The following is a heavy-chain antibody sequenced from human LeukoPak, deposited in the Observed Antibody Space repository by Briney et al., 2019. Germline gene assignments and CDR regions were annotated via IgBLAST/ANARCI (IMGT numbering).Heavy chain of an antibody. CDR2: INPSGGST. Sequence: ASVKVSCKASGYTFTSYYMHWVRQAPGQGLEWRGIINPSGGSTSYAQKFQGRVTMTRDTSTSTVYMELSSLRSEDTAVYYCARDPFNYYDSSGYATWGQGTLVTVSS. CDR3: ARDPFNYYDSSGYAT. D-gene: IGHD3-22*01. CDR1: GYTFTSYY. J-gene: IGHJ5*02. V-gene: IGHV1-46*01.